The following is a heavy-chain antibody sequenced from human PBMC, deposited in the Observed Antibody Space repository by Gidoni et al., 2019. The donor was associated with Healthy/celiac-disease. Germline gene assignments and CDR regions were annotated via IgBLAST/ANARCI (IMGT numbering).Heavy chain of an antibody. CDR1: GFTFSSYG. D-gene: IGHD4-4*01. V-gene: IGHV3-33*01. CDR2: IWYDGSNN. CDR3: ARDSATVTTGIFDY. J-gene: IGHJ4*02. Sequence: GESGGGVVQPGRSLRLSCAASGFTFSSYGMHWVRQAPGKGLEWVAVIWYDGSNNYYADSVKGRFTISRDNSKNTLYLQMNSLRAEDTAVYYCARDSATVTTGIFDYWGQGTLVTVSS.